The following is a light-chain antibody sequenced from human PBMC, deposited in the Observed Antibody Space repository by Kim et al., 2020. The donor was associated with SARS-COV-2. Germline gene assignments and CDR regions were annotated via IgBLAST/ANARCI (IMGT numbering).Light chain of an antibody. Sequence: IVMTQSPATLSVSPGERVTLSRRASQSVKTNLAWSQQRPGQAPRLLIYGASTRATDISARFSGSGSGTEFTLTIRSLQSEDLAVYYCQQYNDWPLLTFCGGAKIDIK. CDR3: QQYNDWPLLT. V-gene: IGKV3-15*01. CDR2: GAS. J-gene: IGKJ4*01. CDR1: QSVKTN.